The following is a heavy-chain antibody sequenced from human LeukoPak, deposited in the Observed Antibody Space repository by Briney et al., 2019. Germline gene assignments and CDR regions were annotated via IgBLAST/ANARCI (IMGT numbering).Heavy chain of an antibody. CDR3: ARHAPTGSPTIFGS. J-gene: IGHJ4*02. V-gene: IGHV4-4*09. D-gene: IGHD1-1*01. Sequence: MSSETLSLTCTVSGGSINTYYWSWIRQAPGKGLEWIGYIFTSGDTNYNPSLKSRVTISGDTSKNQFSLKLTSVTAADTAFYYCARHAPTGSPTIFGSWGQGTLVTVSS. CDR1: GGSINTYY. CDR2: IFTSGDT.